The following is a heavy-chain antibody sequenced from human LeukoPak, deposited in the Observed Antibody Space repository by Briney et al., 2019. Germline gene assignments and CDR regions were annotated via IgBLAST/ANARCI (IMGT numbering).Heavy chain of an antibody. CDR3: ARKLIMTTVTINYYYYMDV. CDR1: GFTFSSYW. Sequence: GGSLRLSCAASGFTFSSYWMSWVRQAPGKGLEWVANIKQDGSEKYYVDSVKGRFTISRDNAKNSLYLQMNSLRAEDTAVYYCARKLIMTTVTINYYYYMDVWGKGTTVTVSS. D-gene: IGHD4-17*01. J-gene: IGHJ6*03. V-gene: IGHV3-7*01. CDR2: IKQDGSEK.